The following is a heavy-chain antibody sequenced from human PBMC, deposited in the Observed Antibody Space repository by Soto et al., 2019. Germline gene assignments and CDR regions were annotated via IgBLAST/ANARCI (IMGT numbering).Heavy chain of an antibody. D-gene: IGHD1-7*01. CDR2: FDPEDGET. CDR1: GYTLTELS. Sequence: GASVKVSGKVSGYTLTELSMHWVRQAPGKGLEWMGGFDPEDGETIYAQKFQGRVTMTEDTSTDTAYMELSSLRSEDTAVYYCATAPHGTGTIGFLMVPVDYWGQGTLVTVPQ. V-gene: IGHV1-24*01. J-gene: IGHJ4*02. CDR3: ATAPHGTGTIGFLMVPVDY.